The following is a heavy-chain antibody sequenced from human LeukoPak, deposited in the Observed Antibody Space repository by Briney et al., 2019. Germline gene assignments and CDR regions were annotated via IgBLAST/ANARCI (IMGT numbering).Heavy chain of an antibody. V-gene: IGHV4-4*07. Sequence: SETLSLTCTVSGGSMSNYYWSWIRQPAGKGLEWIGRIYSSGTTNYNPSLKSRVSMSVAPSKNQFSLKLTSVTAADTAVYYCARKYCSGGSCYYFDSWGQGTLVTVSS. J-gene: IGHJ4*02. CDR1: GGSMSNYY. CDR2: IYSSGTT. CDR3: ARKYCSGGSCYYFDS. D-gene: IGHD2-15*01.